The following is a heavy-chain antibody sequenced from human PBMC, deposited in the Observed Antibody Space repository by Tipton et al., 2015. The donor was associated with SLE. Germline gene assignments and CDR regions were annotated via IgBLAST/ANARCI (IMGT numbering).Heavy chain of an antibody. J-gene: IGHJ4*02. Sequence: QSGPEVKKPGESLKISCKGSGYSFTSYWIGWVRQMPGKGLEWMGIIYPGDSDTRYSPSFQGQVTISADKSIGTAYLQWISRKASDPAMYYCARRYAATAPFDYWGQGTLVPVSS. CDR2: IYPGDSDT. D-gene: IGHD6-25*01. V-gene: IGHV5-51*01. CDR3: ARRYAATAPFDY. CDR1: GYSFTSYW.